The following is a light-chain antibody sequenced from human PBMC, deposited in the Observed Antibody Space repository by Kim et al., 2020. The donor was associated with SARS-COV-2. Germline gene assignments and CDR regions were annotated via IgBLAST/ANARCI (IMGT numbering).Light chain of an antibody. CDR1: KLGDKY. CDR2: QDN. CDR3: QAWDSSTAGVV. J-gene: IGLJ2*01. Sequence: SYELTQPPSVSVSPGQTARIPCSGDKLGDKYASWYQQKPGQSPVLIIYQDNRRPSGIPERFSGSNSGNTATLTISGTQAMDEADYYCQAWDSSTAGVVFGGGTQLTV. V-gene: IGLV3-1*01.